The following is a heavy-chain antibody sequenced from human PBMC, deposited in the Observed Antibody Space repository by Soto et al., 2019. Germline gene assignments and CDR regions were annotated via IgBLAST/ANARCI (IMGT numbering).Heavy chain of an antibody. J-gene: IGHJ5*02. CDR1: GYTFTSYH. CDR3: ARQGIGGYSRSNWFDP. D-gene: IGHD2-15*01. CDR2: ISAYNGNT. Sequence: QVQLVQSGAEVKKPGASVKVSCKTSGYTFTSYHITWVRQAPGQGLEWMGWISAYNGNTKYAQEHQGRVTMTTDTSPSTAYMELRSLRSDDTAVYYCARQGIGGYSRSNWFDPWGQGTLVTVSS. V-gene: IGHV1-18*01.